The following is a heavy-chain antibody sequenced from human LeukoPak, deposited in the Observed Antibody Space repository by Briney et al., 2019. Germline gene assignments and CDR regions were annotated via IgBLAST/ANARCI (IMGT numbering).Heavy chain of an antibody. CDR3: ARDRSFTSPDAFDI. D-gene: IGHD2-15*01. J-gene: IGHJ3*02. Sequence: SVKVSCKASGGTFSTYTISWVRQAPGQGLEWMGGIIPIFGTANYAQKFQGRVTITTDESTSTAYMELSSLRSEDTAVYYCARDRSFTSPDAFDIWGQGTMVTVSS. V-gene: IGHV1-69*05. CDR2: IIPIFGTA. CDR1: GGTFSTYT.